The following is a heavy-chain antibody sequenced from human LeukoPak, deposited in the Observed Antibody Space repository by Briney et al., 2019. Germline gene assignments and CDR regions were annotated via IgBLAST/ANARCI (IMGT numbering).Heavy chain of an antibody. D-gene: IGHD3-10*01. CDR2: ISGGGGFI. Sequence: GGSLRLSCAASGFTFSSYAMNWVRQAPGKGLEWVSYISGGGGFIKYADSVKGRPTISRDNAQNSLYLQLDSLRDDDTAVYYCVRCPSGSYSMWFDPWGQGTLVTVSS. CDR1: GFTFSSYA. CDR3: VRCPSGSYSMWFDP. V-gene: IGHV3-48*02. J-gene: IGHJ5*02.